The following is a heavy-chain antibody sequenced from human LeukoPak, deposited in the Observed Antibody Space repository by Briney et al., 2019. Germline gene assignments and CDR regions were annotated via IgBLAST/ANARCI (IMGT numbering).Heavy chain of an antibody. Sequence: PSETLSLTCTVSGGSISSYYWSWIRQPPGKGLEWIGYIYYSGSTNYNPSLKSRVTISVDTSKNQFSLKLSPVTAADTAVYYCARVASDAFDIWGQGTMVTVSS. V-gene: IGHV4-59*01. D-gene: IGHD5-12*01. CDR1: GGSISSYY. CDR2: IYYSGST. J-gene: IGHJ3*02. CDR3: ARVASDAFDI.